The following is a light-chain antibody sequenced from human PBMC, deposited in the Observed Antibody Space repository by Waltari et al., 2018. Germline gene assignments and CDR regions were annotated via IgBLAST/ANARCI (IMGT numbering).Light chain of an antibody. J-gene: IGLJ3*02. CDR1: NIVSRS. CDR3: QVWDNDSDHWV. CDR2: ADD. Sequence: SYVLTQPPSVSVAPRKAATITCGGDNIVSRSVHWYQQKPGRAPVLVISADDDRPSGFPGRCSGSNSGNTATLTISGVEAGDEADYFCQVWDNDSDHWVFGGGTKLTVL. V-gene: IGLV3-21*04.